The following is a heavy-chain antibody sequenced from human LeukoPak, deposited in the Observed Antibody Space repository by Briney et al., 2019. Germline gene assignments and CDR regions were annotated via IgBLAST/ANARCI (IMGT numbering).Heavy chain of an antibody. CDR2: IYYSGST. Sequence: SETLSLTCTVSGGSISSYYWSWIRQPPGKGLEWIGYIYYSGSTNYNPSLKGRVTISVDTSKNQFSLKPSSVTAADTAVYYRARVIAAAGTAAYWGQGTLVTVSS. CDR1: GGSISSYY. J-gene: IGHJ4*02. CDR3: ARVIAAAGTAAY. D-gene: IGHD6-13*01. V-gene: IGHV4-59*12.